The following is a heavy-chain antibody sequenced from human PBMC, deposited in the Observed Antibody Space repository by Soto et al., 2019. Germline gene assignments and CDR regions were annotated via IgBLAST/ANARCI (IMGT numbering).Heavy chain of an antibody. D-gene: IGHD5-12*01. CDR3: ARGDHRWLRLWYLDL. CDR1: GGTFSSYT. J-gene: IGHJ2*01. CDR2: IIPIFGTA. V-gene: IGHV1-69*12. Sequence: QVQLVQSGAEVKKPGSSVTVSCKASGGTFSSYTISWVRQAPGQGLEWMGGIIPIFGTANYAQKFQGRVTFTAVDSTRTAYMELSSLSSEDTAVYYCARGDHRWLRLWYLDLWGRGTLVTVSS.